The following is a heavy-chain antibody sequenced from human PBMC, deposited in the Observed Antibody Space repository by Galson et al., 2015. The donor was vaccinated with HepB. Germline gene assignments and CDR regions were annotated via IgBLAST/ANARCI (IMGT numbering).Heavy chain of an antibody. V-gene: IGHV3-72*01. Sequence: SLRLSCAASGFIFSEYYIDWVRQAPGKGLEWVGRSRNKANSYTTDYAASVKGRFTVTRDDSKNSLYLQMNSLRLDDTAVYFCVRTGVGDQFFQHWGQGTLVTVSS. CDR3: VRTGVGDQFFQH. CDR1: GFIFSEYY. D-gene: IGHD1-26*01. J-gene: IGHJ1*01. CDR2: SRNKANSYTT.